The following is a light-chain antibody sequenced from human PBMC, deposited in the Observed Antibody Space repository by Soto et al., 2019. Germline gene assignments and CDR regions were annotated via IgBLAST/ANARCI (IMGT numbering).Light chain of an antibody. V-gene: IGLV2-23*03. CDR3: CSYAGSSTFL. Sequence: QSALTQPASVSGSPGQSITISCTGTSSDVGSYNLVSWYQQHPGKAPKLMIYEGSKRPSGVSNRFSGSKSGNTASLTISGLQAEDEAVYYCCSYAGSSTFLFGGGTKLTVL. CDR2: EGS. J-gene: IGLJ3*02. CDR1: SSDVGSYNL.